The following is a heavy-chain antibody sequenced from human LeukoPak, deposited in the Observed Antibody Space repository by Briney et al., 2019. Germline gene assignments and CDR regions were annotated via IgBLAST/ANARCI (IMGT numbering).Heavy chain of an antibody. CDR1: GGSISSYY. J-gene: IGHJ3*02. V-gene: IGHV4-59*03. CDR3: AVVGATDAFDI. CDR2: IYSTGST. Sequence: SETLSLTCTVSGGSISSYYWNWIRQLPGMGLEWIGYIYSTGSTNYNPSLRGRVIISLDTSKNQFSLELSSVTAADTAVYYCAVVGATDAFDIWGQGTMVTVSS. D-gene: IGHD1-26*01.